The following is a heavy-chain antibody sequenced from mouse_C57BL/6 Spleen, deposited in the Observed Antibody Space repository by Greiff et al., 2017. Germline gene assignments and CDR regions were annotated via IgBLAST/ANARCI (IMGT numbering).Heavy chain of an antibody. CDR1: GFTFSDYY. J-gene: IGHJ2*01. CDR2: ISNGGGST. CDR3: ARRPYYYGSSYGYFDY. V-gene: IGHV5-12*01. Sequence: EVKLQESGGGLVQPGGSLKLSCAASGFTFSDYYMYWVRQTPEKRLEWVAYISNGGGSTYYPDTVKGRFTISRDNAKNTLYLQMSRLKSEDTAMYYCARRPYYYGSSYGYFDYWGQGTTLTVSS. D-gene: IGHD1-1*01.